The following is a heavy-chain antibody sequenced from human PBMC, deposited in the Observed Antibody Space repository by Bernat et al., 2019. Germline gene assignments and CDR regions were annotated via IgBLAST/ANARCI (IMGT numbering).Heavy chain of an antibody. CDR2: IDPSDSYT. J-gene: IGHJ5*02. CDR3: ARHGNMVQGDEQQFDP. V-gene: IGHV5-10-1*03. CDR1: GYSFTSYW. Sequence: EVQLVQSGAEVKKPGESLRISCKGSGYSFTSYWISWVRQMPGKGLEWMGRIDPSDSYTNYSPSFQGHVTISADKSISTAYLQWSSLKASDTAMYYCARHGNMVQGDEQQFDPWGQGTLVTVSS. D-gene: IGHD3-10*01.